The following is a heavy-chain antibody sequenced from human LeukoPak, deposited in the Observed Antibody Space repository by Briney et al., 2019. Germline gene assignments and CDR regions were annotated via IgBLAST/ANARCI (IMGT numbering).Heavy chain of an antibody. D-gene: IGHD3-22*01. Sequence: GGSLRLSCAASGFTLSSYWMSWVRQAPGKGLEWVANIKQDGSEKYYVDSVKGRFTISRDNAKNSLYLQMNSLRAEDTAVYYCARPYDSSSYDAFDIWGQGTMVTVSS. V-gene: IGHV3-7*03. CDR3: ARPYDSSSYDAFDI. CDR2: IKQDGSEK. J-gene: IGHJ3*02. CDR1: GFTLSSYW.